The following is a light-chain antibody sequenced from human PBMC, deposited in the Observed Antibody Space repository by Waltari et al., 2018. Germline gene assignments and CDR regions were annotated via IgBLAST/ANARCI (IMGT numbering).Light chain of an antibody. J-gene: IGKJ1*01. CDR3: QQYYSTPPT. CDR1: QSVLHSVDTTIY. Sequence: DIVMTQSPDSLSVSLVDRATIHCKSSQSVLHSVDTTIYLAWYQQKPGQPPKLLLYWVLTRESGVSDRFSGSGSGTDFTLAISSLQAEDVAVYCCQQYYSTPPTFGQGTKVEIK. CDR2: WVL. V-gene: IGKV4-1*01.